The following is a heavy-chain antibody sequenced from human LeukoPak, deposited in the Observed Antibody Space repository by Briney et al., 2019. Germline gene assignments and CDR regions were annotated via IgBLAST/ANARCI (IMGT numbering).Heavy chain of an antibody. J-gene: IGHJ4*02. CDR1: GFTFSSYS. Sequence: GGSLRLSCAASGFTFSSYSMNWVRQAPGKGLEWVSSISSSSSYVYYADSVKGRFTISRDNAKNSLYLQMNSLRAEDTAVYYCASGVAAGTTDKFDYWGQGTLVTVSS. CDR2: ISSSSSYV. V-gene: IGHV3-21*01. CDR3: ASGVAAGTTDKFDY. D-gene: IGHD6-13*01.